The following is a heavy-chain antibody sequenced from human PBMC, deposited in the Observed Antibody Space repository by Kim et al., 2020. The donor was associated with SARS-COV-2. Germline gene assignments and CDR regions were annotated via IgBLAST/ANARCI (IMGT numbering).Heavy chain of an antibody. Sequence: AQKFQGRVTMTRDTSISTAYMELSRLRSDDTVVYYCAREYYDSSGYYFDYWGQGTLVTVSS. CDR3: AREYYDSSGYYFDY. D-gene: IGHD3-22*01. J-gene: IGHJ4*02. V-gene: IGHV1-2*05.